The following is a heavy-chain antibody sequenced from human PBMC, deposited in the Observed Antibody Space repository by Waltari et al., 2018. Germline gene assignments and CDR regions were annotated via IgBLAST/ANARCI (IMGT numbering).Heavy chain of an antibody. CDR3: ASFIAVAGTGDDY. CDR1: GYSISSGYY. D-gene: IGHD6-19*01. Sequence: QVQLQESGPGLVKPSETLSLTCAVSGYSISSGYYWGWIRQPPGKGLEWIGSIYHSGSTYSNPSLNSRVTISVDTSKNQFSLKLSSVTAADTAVYYCASFIAVAGTGDDYWGQGTLVTVSS. V-gene: IGHV4-38-2*01. CDR2: IYHSGST. J-gene: IGHJ4*02.